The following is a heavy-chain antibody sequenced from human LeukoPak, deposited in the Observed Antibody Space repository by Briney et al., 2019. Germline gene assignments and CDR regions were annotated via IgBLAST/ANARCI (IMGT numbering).Heavy chain of an antibody. J-gene: IGHJ4*02. CDR3: ARATRIAAAEFFFDY. CDR2: IYIGGST. Sequence: GGSLRLSCAASGFSVSNNYMSWVRQAPGKGLEWVSLIYIGGSTYYADSVKGRFTISRDNSKTTLYLQMNNLRGEDTAVYYCARATRIAAAEFFFDYWGQGTLVTVSS. V-gene: IGHV3-53*01. D-gene: IGHD6-13*01. CDR1: GFSVSNNY.